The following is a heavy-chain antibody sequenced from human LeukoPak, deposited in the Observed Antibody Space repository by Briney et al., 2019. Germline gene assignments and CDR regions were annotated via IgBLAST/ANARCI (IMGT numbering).Heavy chain of an antibody. CDR3: ARVPVSGPGARFDY. Sequence: ASVKVSCTASGYTFTGYYMHWVRQAPGQGLEWMGWINPNSGGTNYAQKFQGRVTMTRDTSLSTSYMDLSRLRSDDTVVYYCARVPVSGPGARFDYWGQGTLVTVSS. D-gene: IGHD4-11*01. J-gene: IGHJ4*02. V-gene: IGHV1-2*02. CDR2: INPNSGGT. CDR1: GYTFTGYY.